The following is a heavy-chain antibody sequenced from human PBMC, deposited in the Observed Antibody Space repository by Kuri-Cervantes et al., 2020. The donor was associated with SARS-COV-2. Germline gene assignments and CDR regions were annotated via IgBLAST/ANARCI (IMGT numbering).Heavy chain of an antibody. Sequence: ASVKVSCKASGYTFTGYYMHWVRQAPGQGLEWMGWINPNSGGTNYAQKFQGRVTMTRDTSISTAYMELSRLRSDDTAVYYCARVPRGRYSSGWNNYYFDYWGQGTLVTVSS. J-gene: IGHJ4*02. CDR2: INPNSGGT. V-gene: IGHV1-2*02. CDR3: ARVPRGRYSSGWNNYYFDY. CDR1: GYTFTGYY. D-gene: IGHD6-19*01.